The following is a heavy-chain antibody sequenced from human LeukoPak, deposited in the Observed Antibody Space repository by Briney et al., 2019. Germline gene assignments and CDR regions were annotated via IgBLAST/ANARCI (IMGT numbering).Heavy chain of an antibody. CDR1: GGSITSRNW. CDR2: IYHNGNT. Sequence: PPETLSLTCAVSGGSITSRNWWTWVRQPPGKGLEWIGEIYHNGNTNYNPSLKRRLTLSVDKSTNQFFLELTSVTAADTAVYFCAREPPGIRSISEFYYQYYYMDVWGKGTTVTVSS. CDR3: AREPPGIRSISEFYYQYYYMDV. J-gene: IGHJ6*03. V-gene: IGHV4-4*01. D-gene: IGHD6-6*01.